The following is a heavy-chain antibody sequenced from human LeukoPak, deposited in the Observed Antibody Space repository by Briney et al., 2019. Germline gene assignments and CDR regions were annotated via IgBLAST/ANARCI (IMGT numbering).Heavy chain of an antibody. CDR3: ARDMTGGIWARATSFDH. J-gene: IGHJ4*02. CDR2: INPNSGGS. Sequence: ASVKVSCKTPGYTFTAFYMHWVRQAPGQGPEWMGWINPNSGGSEYAQKFQGRVTFTSDTSSTTIYMEVRSLKSDDTAVYYCARDMTGGIWARATSFDHWGQGTLVTVSS. CDR1: GYTFTAFY. D-gene: IGHD1-14*01. V-gene: IGHV1-2*02.